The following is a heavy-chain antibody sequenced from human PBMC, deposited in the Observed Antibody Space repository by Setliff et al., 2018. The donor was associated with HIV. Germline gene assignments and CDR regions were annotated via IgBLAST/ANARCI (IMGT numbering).Heavy chain of an antibody. J-gene: IGHJ3*02. CDR1: VLTFDDYG. D-gene: IGHD2-2*01. V-gene: IGHV3-20*04. CDR2: INWNGGAT. Sequence: GGSLRLSCAASVLTFDDYGMSWVRQAPGQGLEWVSGINWNGGATGYADSVKGRFAISRDYAKNSLFLQMNSLRAEDTALYYCVKDSLPGGCDMWGQGSMVTISS. CDR3: VKDSLPGGCDM.